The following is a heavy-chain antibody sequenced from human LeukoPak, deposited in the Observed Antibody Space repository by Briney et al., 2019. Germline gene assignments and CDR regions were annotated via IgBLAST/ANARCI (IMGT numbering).Heavy chain of an antibody. CDR3: AREGYTAAGSDY. Sequence: SVKVSCKASGYTFTDYYMHWVRRAPGQGFEWMGGIIPIFGTANYAQKFQGRVTITADESTSTAYMELSSLRSEDTAVYYCAREGYTAAGSDYWGQGTLVTVSS. V-gene: IGHV1-69*13. CDR1: GYTFTDYY. CDR2: IIPIFGTA. J-gene: IGHJ4*02. D-gene: IGHD6-13*01.